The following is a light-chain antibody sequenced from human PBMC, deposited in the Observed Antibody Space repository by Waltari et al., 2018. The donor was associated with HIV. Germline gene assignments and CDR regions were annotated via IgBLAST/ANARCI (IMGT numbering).Light chain of an antibody. J-gene: IGLJ2*01. V-gene: IGLV2-14*03. CDR1: STDSRFYQY. CDR2: DIN. CDR3: ASNRLDYTLI. Sequence: QSALTQPASVSGFLGQSINISCTGISTDSRFYQYVSWYQQYPGKIPRLIIFDINNRPSGVSNHFSGSRSGNSASLTFSGLQSRDEAHYYCASNRLDYTLIFGGGTKLTVL.